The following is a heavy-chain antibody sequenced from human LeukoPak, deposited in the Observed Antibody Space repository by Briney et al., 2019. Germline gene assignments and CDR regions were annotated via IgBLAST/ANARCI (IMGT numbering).Heavy chain of an antibody. V-gene: IGHV4-34*01. Sequence: SETLSLTCAVYGGSFSGYYWSWIRQPPGKGLEWIGEINHSGSTNYNPSLKSRVTISVDTSKNQFSLKLSSVTAADTAVYYCAREVDGYNYFSFDYWGQETLVTVSS. D-gene: IGHD5-24*01. CDR2: INHSGST. J-gene: IGHJ4*02. CDR3: AREVDGYNYFSFDY. CDR1: GGSFSGYY.